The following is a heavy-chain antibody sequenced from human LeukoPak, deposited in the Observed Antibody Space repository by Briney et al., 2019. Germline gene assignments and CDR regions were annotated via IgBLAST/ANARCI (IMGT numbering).Heavy chain of an antibody. CDR3: AKSRVVVDSFDI. D-gene: IGHD2-2*01. V-gene: IGHV3-23*01. CDR1: GFTFSSYA. J-gene: IGHJ3*02. CDR2: IRGSGVST. Sequence: GGSLRLSCAASGFTFSSYAMCWIRQAPGKGLEWVSGIRGSGVSTYYADSVKGRFTISRDNSKNTLFLQMNSLRTEDTAVYYCAKSRVVVDSFDIWGQGTMVTVSS.